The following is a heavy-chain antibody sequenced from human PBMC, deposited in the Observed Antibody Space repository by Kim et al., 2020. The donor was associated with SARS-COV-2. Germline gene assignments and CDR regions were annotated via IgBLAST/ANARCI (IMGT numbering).Heavy chain of an antibody. V-gene: IGHV3-23*01. CDR3: AKAHNGYHLYYYYYGLDV. Sequence: VKGRFTISRDNSKNTLYLQMNTLRAEDTAVYYCAKAHNGYHLYYYYYGLDVWGQGTTVTVSS. D-gene: IGHD5-12*01. J-gene: IGHJ6*02.